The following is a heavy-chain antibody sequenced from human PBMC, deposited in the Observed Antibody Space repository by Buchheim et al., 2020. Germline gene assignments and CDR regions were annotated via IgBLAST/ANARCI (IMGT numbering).Heavy chain of an antibody. CDR2: INHSGST. CDR3: ARNYDILTGYPD. V-gene: IGHV4-34*01. D-gene: IGHD3-9*01. J-gene: IGHJ4*02. CDR1: GGSFSGYY. Sequence: QVQLQQWGAGLLKPSETLSLTCAVYGGSFSGYYWSWIRQPPGKGLEWIGEINHSGSTNYNPSLKSRVTISVDKSKNQFSLKLSSVTAADTAVYYCARNYDILTGYPDWGQGTL.